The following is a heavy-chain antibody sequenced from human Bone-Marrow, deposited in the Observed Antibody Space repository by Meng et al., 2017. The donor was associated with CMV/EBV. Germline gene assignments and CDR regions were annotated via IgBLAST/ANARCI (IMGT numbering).Heavy chain of an antibody. CDR1: GFTFSSYW. D-gene: IGHD2-8*01. V-gene: IGHV3-9*01. CDR3: AKDIGPNTYYYYGMDV. J-gene: IGHJ6*02. CDR2: ISWNSGSI. Sequence: SLKISCAASGFTFSSYWMHWVRQAPGKGLEWVSGISWNSGSIGYADSVKGRFTISRDNAKNSLYLQMNSLRAEDTALYYCAKDIGPNTYYYYGMDVWGQGTTVTVSS.